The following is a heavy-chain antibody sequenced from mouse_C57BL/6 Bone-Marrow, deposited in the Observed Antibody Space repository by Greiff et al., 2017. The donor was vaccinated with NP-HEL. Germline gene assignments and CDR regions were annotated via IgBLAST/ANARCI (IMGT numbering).Heavy chain of an antibody. V-gene: IGHV1-69*01. J-gene: IGHJ2*01. CDR3: ARGTSGY. CDR2: IDPSDSYT. D-gene: IGHD5-1*01. CDR1: GYTFTSYW. Sequence: VQLQQSGAELVMPGASVKLSCKASGYTFTSYWMHWVKQRPGQGLEWIGEIDPSDSYTNYNQKFKGKSTLTVDKSSSTAYMQLSSLTSEDSAVYYCARGTSGYWGQGTTLTVSS.